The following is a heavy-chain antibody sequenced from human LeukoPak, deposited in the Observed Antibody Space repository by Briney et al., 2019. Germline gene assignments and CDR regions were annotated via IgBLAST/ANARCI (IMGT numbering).Heavy chain of an antibody. CDR2: IYYSGST. CDR1: GGSISSYY. CDR3: AGHGYSYGFNWFDP. V-gene: IGHV4-59*01. J-gene: IGHJ5*02. Sequence: SETLSPTCTVSGGSISSYYWSWIRQPPGKGLEWIGFIYYSGSTNYNPSLKSRVTISVDTSKNQFSLKLSSVTAADTAVYYCAGHGYSYGFNWFDPWGQGTLVTVSS. D-gene: IGHD5-18*01.